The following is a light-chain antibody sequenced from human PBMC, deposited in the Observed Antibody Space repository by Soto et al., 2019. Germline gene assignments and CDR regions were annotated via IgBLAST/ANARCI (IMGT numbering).Light chain of an antibody. Sequence: DIQMTQPPSSLSASVGDRVTLTCRASQSISSYLNWYQQKPEKAPKLLIYAASSLQSGVPSRFSGSGSGTDFTFTISNLQPEDIATYYCQKYNSAPLTFGGGTKVDIK. J-gene: IGKJ4*01. CDR3: QKYNSAPLT. CDR1: QSISSY. CDR2: AAS. V-gene: IGKV1-39*01.